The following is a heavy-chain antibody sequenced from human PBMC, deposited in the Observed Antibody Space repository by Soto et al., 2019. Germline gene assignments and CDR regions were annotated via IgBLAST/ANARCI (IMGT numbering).Heavy chain of an antibody. D-gene: IGHD3-9*01. CDR1: GYSFTSYW. CDR3: ATSRVLRYFDWLLYDVAY. V-gene: IGHV5-51*01. Sequence: PGESLKISCKGPGYSFTSYWIGWVRQMPGKGLEWMGIIYPGDSDTRYSPSFQGQVTISADKSISTAYLQWSSLKASDTAMYYCATSRVLRYFDWLLYDVAYWGQGTLVTVSS. CDR2: IYPGDSDT. J-gene: IGHJ4*02.